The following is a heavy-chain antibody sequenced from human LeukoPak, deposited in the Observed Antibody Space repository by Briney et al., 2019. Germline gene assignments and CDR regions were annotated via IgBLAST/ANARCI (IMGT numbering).Heavy chain of an antibody. CDR1: GYTFTSYG. D-gene: IGHD3-22*01. CDR2: ISAYNGNT. CDR3: ARGNYDSSGYDY. Sequence: ASVTVSFTASGYTFTSYGISWVRQAPGQGLEWMGWISAYNGNTNYAQKLQGRVTMTTDASTSTAYMELRSLRSDDTAVYYCARGNYDSSGYDYWGQGTLVTVSS. V-gene: IGHV1-18*01. J-gene: IGHJ4*02.